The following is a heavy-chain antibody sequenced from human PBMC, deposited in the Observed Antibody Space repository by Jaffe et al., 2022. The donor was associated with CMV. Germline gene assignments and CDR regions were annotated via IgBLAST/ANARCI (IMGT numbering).Heavy chain of an antibody. CDR3: AREGIAAAGLYYYYYMDV. Sequence: QVQLQESGPGLVKPSETLSLTCTVSGGSISSYYWSWIRQPPGKGLEWIGYIYYSGSTNYNPSLKSRVTISVDTSKNQFSLKLSSVTAADTAVYYCAREGIAAAGLYYYYYMDVWGKGTTVTVSS. J-gene: IGHJ6*03. V-gene: IGHV4-59*01. CDR1: GGSISSYY. CDR2: IYYSGST. D-gene: IGHD6-13*01.